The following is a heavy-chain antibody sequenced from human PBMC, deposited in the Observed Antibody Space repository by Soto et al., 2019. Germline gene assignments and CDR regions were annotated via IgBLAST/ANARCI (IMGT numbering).Heavy chain of an antibody. Sequence: SETLSLTCTVSGGSISSYYWSWIRQPPGKGLEWIGYIYYSGSTNYNPSLKSRVTISVDTSKNQFSLKLSSVTAADTAVYYCARLLRIAIFGVDYYYYMDVWGKGTTVTVSS. J-gene: IGHJ6*03. CDR3: ARLLRIAIFGVDYYYYMDV. CDR2: IYYSGST. V-gene: IGHV4-59*12. D-gene: IGHD3-3*01. CDR1: GGSISSYY.